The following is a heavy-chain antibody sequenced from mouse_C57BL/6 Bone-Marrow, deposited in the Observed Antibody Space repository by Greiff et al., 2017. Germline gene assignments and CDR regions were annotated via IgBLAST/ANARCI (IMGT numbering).Heavy chain of an antibody. CDR1: GYTFTSYW. J-gene: IGHJ4*01. D-gene: IGHD1-1*01. CDR2: IDPSDSST. V-gene: IGHV1-50*01. CDR3: ARSVISTVGTTDAIDY. Sequence: QVQLQQPGAELVKPGASVKMSCKASGYTFTSYWMQWVKQRPGQGLEWIGEIDPSDSSTNYNHKFKCKATLTVNTSSSTAYMQLSRLTSEDSEVYYGARSVISTVGTTDAIDYWDQGTSVTVSA.